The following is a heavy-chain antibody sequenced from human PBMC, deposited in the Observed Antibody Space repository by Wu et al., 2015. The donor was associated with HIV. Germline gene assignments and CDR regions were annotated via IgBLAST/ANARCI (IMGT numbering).Heavy chain of an antibody. CDR3: ARGVRYAGSYYSNN. D-gene: IGHD1-26*01. J-gene: IGHJ4*02. CDR2: VITVFDTT. Sequence: QVQLVQSGPEVKKPGSSVRVSCKASGGTASEESLSTYSIIWVRQAPGRGLEWMGGVITVFDTTNYAQRFQGRVTVTADEVTGTSYMELTSLTTDDTAVYYCARGVRYAGSYYSNNWGQGTAGHRLL. CDR1: GGTASEESLSTYS. V-gene: IGHV1-69*12.